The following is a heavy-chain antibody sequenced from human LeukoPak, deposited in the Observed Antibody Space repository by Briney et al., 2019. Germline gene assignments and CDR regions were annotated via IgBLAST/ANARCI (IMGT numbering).Heavy chain of an antibody. Sequence: GGSLRLSCAASGFTFSTYWMNWFRQTPGKGLEWVSYISSSGSTIYYADSVKGRFTISRDNAKNSLYLQMNSLRAEDTAVYYCARAPNLGELSSFFDYWGQGTLVTVSS. CDR1: GFTFSTYW. D-gene: IGHD3-16*02. J-gene: IGHJ4*02. CDR2: ISSSGSTI. V-gene: IGHV3-48*04. CDR3: ARAPNLGELSSFFDY.